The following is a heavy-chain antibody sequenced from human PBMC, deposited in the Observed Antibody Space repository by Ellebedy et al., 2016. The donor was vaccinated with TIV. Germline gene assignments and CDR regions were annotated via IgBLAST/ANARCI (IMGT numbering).Heavy chain of an antibody. CDR3: VTRITRNY. J-gene: IGHJ4*02. V-gene: IGHV3-66*04. D-gene: IGHD3-10*01. CDR1: GFTVSNNY. Sequence: GESLKISCEVSGFTVSNNYMTWVRQAPGKGLEWVSVIYSGGTTYYADSVRGRFTISRDSSKNTLYLQMNSLRAEDTAVYYCVTRITRNYWGQGTLVTVSS. CDR2: IYSGGTT.